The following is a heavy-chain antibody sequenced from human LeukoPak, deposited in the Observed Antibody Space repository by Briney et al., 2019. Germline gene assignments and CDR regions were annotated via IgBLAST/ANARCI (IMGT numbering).Heavy chain of an antibody. J-gene: IGHJ4*02. CDR2: IYYSGTT. D-gene: IGHD3-22*01. Sequence: SETLSLTCTVSGGSISSSSYYWGWIRQPPGKGLEWIASIYYSGTTYYNPSLKSRVTISADTSKNQFSLKLSSVTAADTAVYYCTSRGWIVGLVDYWGQGTLVTVSS. CDR1: GGSISSSSYY. V-gene: IGHV4-39*01. CDR3: TSRGWIVGLVDY.